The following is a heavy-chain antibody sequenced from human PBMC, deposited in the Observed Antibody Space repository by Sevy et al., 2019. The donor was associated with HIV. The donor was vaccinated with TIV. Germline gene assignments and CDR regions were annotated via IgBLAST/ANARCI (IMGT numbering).Heavy chain of an antibody. CDR2: IYYSGST. CDR1: GGSISSGGYY. Sequence: SENLSLTCTVSGGSISSGGYYWSWIRQHPGKGLEWIGYIYYSGSTYYNPSLKSRVTISVDTSKNQFSLKLSSVTAADTAVYYCARGACSSTSCYTNWFDPWGQGTLVIVSS. J-gene: IGHJ5*02. V-gene: IGHV4-31*03. CDR3: ARGACSSTSCYTNWFDP. D-gene: IGHD2-2*01.